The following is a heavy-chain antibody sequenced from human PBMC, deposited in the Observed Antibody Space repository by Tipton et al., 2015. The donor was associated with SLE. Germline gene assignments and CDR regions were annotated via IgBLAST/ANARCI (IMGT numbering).Heavy chain of an antibody. V-gene: IGHV4-59*01. CDR2: IYYSGST. D-gene: IGHD6-13*01. J-gene: IGHJ4*02. CDR3: ARGSRAAAGSFYDY. Sequence: LRLSCTVSGGSISSYYWSWIRQPPGKGLEWIGYIYYSGSTNYNPSLKSRVTISVDTSKNQFSLKLSSVTAADTAVYYWARGSRAAAGSFYDYWGQGTLVTVSS. CDR1: GGSISSYY.